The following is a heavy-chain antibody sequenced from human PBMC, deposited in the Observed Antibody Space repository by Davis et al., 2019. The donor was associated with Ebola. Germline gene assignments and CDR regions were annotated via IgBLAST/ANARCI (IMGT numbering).Heavy chain of an antibody. Sequence: GESLKISCAASEFDASSNYISWVRQAPGKGLEWVSVIYSGGKKYYADSVKGRFTISRDNSKNTVYLQMNSLRVEDTARYYCASDNGGNNDYSSDYWGQGTLVTVSS. J-gene: IGHJ4*02. V-gene: IGHV3-53*01. CDR3: ASDNGGNNDYSSDY. CDR2: IYSGGKK. D-gene: IGHD2-8*01. CDR1: EFDASSNY.